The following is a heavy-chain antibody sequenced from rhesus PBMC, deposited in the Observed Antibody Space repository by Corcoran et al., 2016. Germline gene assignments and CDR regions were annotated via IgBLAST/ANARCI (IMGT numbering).Heavy chain of an antibody. CDR3: AKDFEVFTTLDS. V-gene: IGHV3S5*01. CDR2: INSGGGST. Sequence: EVQLVETGGGLVQPGGSLKLSCAASGFTFSSYGMSWVRQAPGKGLGWVSSINSGGGSTYYADSVKCRFNISGENSKNTLSLKSNSLRAEDTAVYYCAKDFEVFTTLDSWGQGVLVTVSS. CDR1: GFTFSSYG. J-gene: IGHJ4*01. D-gene: IGHD2-27*01.